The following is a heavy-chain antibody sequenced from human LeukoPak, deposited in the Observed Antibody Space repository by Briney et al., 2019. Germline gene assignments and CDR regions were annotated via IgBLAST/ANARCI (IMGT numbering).Heavy chain of an antibody. D-gene: IGHD3-22*01. V-gene: IGHV4-59*12. CDR3: ARGQNYYNSRIVVDY. J-gene: IGHJ4*02. CDR2: IYYSGST. CDR1: GGSISNYY. Sequence: SETLSLTCAVSGGSISNYYWSWIRQPPGKGLEWIGYIYYSGSTYYNPSLKSRVTVSVDTSKNQFSLKLSSVTAADTAVYYCARGQNYYNSRIVVDYWGQGTLVTVSS.